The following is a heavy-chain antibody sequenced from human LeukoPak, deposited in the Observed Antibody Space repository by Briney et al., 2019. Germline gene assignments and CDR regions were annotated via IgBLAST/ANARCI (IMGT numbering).Heavy chain of an antibody. CDR1: GFTFSSYA. CDR2: ISGRGDST. J-gene: IGHJ5*02. CDR3: AKPMYYYGSGSPYNWFDP. V-gene: IGHV3-23*01. D-gene: IGHD3-10*01. Sequence: GGSLRLSCAASGFTFSSYAMTWVRQAPGKGLEWVSSISGRGDSTSYADSVKGRFAISRDNSKNTLFLQMNSLRAEDTALYYCAKPMYYYGSGSPYNWFDPWGQGTLVTVSS.